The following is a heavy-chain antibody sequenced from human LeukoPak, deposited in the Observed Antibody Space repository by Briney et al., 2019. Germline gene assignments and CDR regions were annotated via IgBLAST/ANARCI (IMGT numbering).Heavy chain of an antibody. D-gene: IGHD3-22*01. Sequence: PSETLSLTCTVSDYSISSGYYWGWIRQPPGKGLEWIGSIYHSGSTSYNPSLKSRVTISVDTSKNQFALKLSSVTAADTAVYYCARDAGHWDDSSGYYGLSDYWGQGTLVTVSS. CDR2: IYHSGST. CDR3: ARDAGHWDDSSGYYGLSDY. J-gene: IGHJ4*02. CDR1: DYSISSGYY. V-gene: IGHV4-38-2*02.